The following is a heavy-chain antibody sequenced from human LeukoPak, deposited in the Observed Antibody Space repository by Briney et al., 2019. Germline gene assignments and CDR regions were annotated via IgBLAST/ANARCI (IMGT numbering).Heavy chain of an antibody. V-gene: IGHV4-38-2*02. D-gene: IGHD3-10*01. Sequence: SETLSLTCTVSGYSISSGYYWGWIRQPPGKGLEWIGSIYHSGSTYYNPSLKSRVTISVDTSKNQFSLKLSSVTAADTAVYYCARDWAYGSGSYSKGDYWGQGTLVTVSS. J-gene: IGHJ4*02. CDR2: IYHSGST. CDR3: ARDWAYGSGSYSKGDY. CDR1: GYSISSGYY.